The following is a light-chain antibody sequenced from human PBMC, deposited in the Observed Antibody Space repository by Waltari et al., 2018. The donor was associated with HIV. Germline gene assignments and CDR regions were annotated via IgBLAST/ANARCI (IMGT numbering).Light chain of an antibody. V-gene: IGLV2-11*01. CDR1: YSDVGDYNY. CDR3: CSFAGTYTI. J-gene: IGLJ2*01. CDR2: DVS. Sequence: QSALTQPRSVSGSPGQSVTISCTGTYSDVGDYNYVSWYQQHPGKAPKLMIYDVSQRPSVVPDRFSGSKSGNTASLTISGLQADDDADYYCCSFAGTYTIFGGGTKLTVL.